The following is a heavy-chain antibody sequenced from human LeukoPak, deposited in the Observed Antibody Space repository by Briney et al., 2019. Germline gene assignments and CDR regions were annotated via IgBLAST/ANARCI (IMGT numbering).Heavy chain of an antibody. J-gene: IGHJ4*02. CDR1: GFTFDDYA. D-gene: IGHD4-17*01. CDR2: ISWNSGSI. CDR3: ARTPGVGLRSEHYFDY. V-gene: IGHV3-9*01. Sequence: PGGSLRLSCAASGFTFDDYAMHWVRRAPGKGLEWVSGISWNSGSIGYADSVKGRFTISRDNAKNSLYLQMNSLRAEDTAVYYCARTPGVGLRSEHYFDYWGQGTLVTVSS.